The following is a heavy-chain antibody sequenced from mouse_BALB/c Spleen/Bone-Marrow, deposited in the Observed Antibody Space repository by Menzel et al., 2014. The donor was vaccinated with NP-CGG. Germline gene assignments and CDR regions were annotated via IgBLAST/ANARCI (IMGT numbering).Heavy chain of an antibody. Sequence: EVKLMESGGGLVQPGGSLKVSCAASGFTFNNYGMFWVRQTPDKRLELVATINGNGGSSYYPDSVKGRFTISRDNAKNTLYLQMSSLKSEDTAIYYCSRGNYGNYVDYFDYWGQGTTLTVSS. J-gene: IGHJ2*01. CDR1: GFTFNNYG. CDR3: SRGNYGNYVDYFDY. V-gene: IGHV5-6-3*01. CDR2: INGNGGSS. D-gene: IGHD2-1*01.